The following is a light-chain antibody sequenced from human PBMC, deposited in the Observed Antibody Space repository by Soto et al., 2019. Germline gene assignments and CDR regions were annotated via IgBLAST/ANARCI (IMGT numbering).Light chain of an antibody. Sequence: IQKSESHSTMVEPVGGRVINNCRASQTISSWLAWYQQKPGKAPKPLIYHASTLESGVPSRFSGSGSGKECLLSRNTLQTDDLVTYACRQDAANTFGLGTKVDIK. CDR3: RQDAANT. CDR2: HAS. CDR1: QTISSW. J-gene: IGKJ1*01. V-gene: IGKV1-5*01.